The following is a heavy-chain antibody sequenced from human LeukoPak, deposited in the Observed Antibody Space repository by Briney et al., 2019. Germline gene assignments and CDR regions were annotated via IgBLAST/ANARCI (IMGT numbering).Heavy chain of an antibody. CDR1: GYTFTSYD. CDR3: ARELPEDDAFDI. CDR2: INPSGGST. D-gene: IGHD5-18*01. Sequence: ASVKVSCKASGYTFTSYDINWVRQAPGQGLEWMGIINPSGGSTSYAQRFQGRVTMTRDMSTSTVYMELSSLRSEDTAVYYCARELPEDDAFDIWGQGTMVTVSS. J-gene: IGHJ3*02. V-gene: IGHV1-46*01.